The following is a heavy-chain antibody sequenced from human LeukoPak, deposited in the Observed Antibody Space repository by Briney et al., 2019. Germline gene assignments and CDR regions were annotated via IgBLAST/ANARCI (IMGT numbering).Heavy chain of an antibody. V-gene: IGHV3-66*01. CDR1: GFSVSNKY. D-gene: IGHD2-15*01. Sequence: GESLRLSCVVSGFSVSNKYMSWVRQAPGRGLEWVSVIFTGGSTSYADSVKGRFTISRDICKNTLYLQMNSLRAEDTALYYCARGYCGGGSCYDYWGQGTLVTVSS. CDR2: IFTGGST. CDR3: ARGYCGGGSCYDY. J-gene: IGHJ4*02.